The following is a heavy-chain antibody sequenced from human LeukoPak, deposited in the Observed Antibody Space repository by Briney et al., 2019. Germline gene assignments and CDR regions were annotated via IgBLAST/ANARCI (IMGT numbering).Heavy chain of an antibody. J-gene: IGHJ6*02. Sequence: SETLSLTCTVSGGSITSSNYYWGWIRQPPGKGLEWIGSIYYSGTTYYNPSLKSRVTISVDTSKNQFSLKLSSVTAADTAVYYCARQNDFWSGYYVYYYGMDVWGQGTTVTVSS. CDR2: IYYSGTT. CDR1: GGSITSSNYY. CDR3: ARQNDFWSGYYVYYYGMDV. V-gene: IGHV4-39*01. D-gene: IGHD3-3*01.